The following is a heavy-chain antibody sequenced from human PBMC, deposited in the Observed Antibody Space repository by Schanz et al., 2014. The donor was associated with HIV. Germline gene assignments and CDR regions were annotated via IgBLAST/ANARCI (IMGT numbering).Heavy chain of an antibody. Sequence: VQLVESGGGVVQPGGSLRLSCAASGITFSDFAMTWVRQAPGKGLEWVSSLSATGGNTYYADSVKGRFTISRDNPKNTLYLQMNSLRGEDTAVYFCARSSDYYYGMDVWGQGTMVTVSS. CDR1: GITFSDFA. V-gene: IGHV3-23*04. J-gene: IGHJ6*02. CDR2: LSATGGNT. CDR3: ARSSDYYYGMDV.